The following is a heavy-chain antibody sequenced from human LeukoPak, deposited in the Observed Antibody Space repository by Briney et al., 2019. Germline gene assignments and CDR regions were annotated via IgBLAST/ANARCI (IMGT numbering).Heavy chain of an antibody. CDR3: ARRDVLLWFGELLETRWFDP. J-gene: IGHJ5*02. D-gene: IGHD3-10*01. CDR2: INHSGST. Sequence: PSETLSLTCAVYGGSFSGYYWSWIRQPPGKGLEWIGEINHSGSTNYNPSLKSRVTISVDTSKNQFSLKLSSVTAADTAVYYCARRDVLLWFGELLETRWFDPWGQGTLVTVSS. CDR1: GGSFSGYY. V-gene: IGHV4-34*01.